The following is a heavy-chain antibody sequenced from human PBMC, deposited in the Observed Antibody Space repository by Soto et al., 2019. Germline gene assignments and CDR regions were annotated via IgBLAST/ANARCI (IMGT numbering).Heavy chain of an antibody. J-gene: IGHJ4*02. D-gene: IGHD3-22*01. Sequence: GGSLRLSCAASGFTFSSYGMHWVRQAPGKGLEWVAVIWYDGSNKYYADSVKGRFTISRDNSKNTLYLQMNSLRAEDTAVYYWVRDLDYYDSGGYYFLLDYWGQGTLVTVSS. V-gene: IGHV3-33*01. CDR3: VRDLDYYDSGGYYFLLDY. CDR2: IWYDGSNK. CDR1: GFTFSSYG.